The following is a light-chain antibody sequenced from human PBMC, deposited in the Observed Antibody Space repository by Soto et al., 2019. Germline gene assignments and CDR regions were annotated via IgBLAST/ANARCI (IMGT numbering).Light chain of an antibody. CDR1: RSDVGGYNY. Sequence: QSALTQPASVSGSPGKSITISCTGTRSDVGGYNYVSWYQQHPGKAPKLMIYEVSNRHSGVSNRFSGSKSGNTASLTISGLQAEDEADYYCSSYTSSSTVVVGGGTLLAGL. CDR3: SSYTSSSTVV. CDR2: EVS. J-gene: IGLJ2*01. V-gene: IGLV2-14*01.